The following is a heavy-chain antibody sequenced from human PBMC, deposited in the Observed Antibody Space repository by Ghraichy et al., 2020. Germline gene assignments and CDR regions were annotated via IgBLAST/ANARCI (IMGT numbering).Heavy chain of an antibody. V-gene: IGHV3-64D*06. CDR2: ITNNGGST. D-gene: IGHD1-7*01. J-gene: IGHJ4*02. Sequence: GESLNISCTGSGFTFSAYAMHWVRQAPGKGLEYVSAITNNGGSTYNADSVKGRFTISRDNSKNTLSLQMNSLRAEDTAVYYCVNGWRQLRNYWGQGTLVTVSS. CDR3: VNGWRQLRNY. CDR1: GFTFSAYA.